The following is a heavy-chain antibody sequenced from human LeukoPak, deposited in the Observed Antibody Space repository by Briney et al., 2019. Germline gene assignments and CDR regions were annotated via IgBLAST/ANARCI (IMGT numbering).Heavy chain of an antibody. CDR3: AKLPIVGATTAPFDY. V-gene: IGHV3-30*18. J-gene: IGHJ4*02. CDR2: ISYDGSNK. D-gene: IGHD1-26*01. CDR1: GFTFSSYA. Sequence: PGGSLRLSCAASGFTFSSYAMSWVRQAPGKGLEWVAVISYDGSNKYYADSVKGRFTISRDNSKNTLYLQMNSLRAEDTAVYYCAKLPIVGATTAPFDYWGQGTLVTVSS.